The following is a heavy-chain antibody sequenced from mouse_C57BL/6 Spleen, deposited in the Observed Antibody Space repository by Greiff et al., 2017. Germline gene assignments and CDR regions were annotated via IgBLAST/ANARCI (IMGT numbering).Heavy chain of an antibody. J-gene: IGHJ2*01. Sequence: QVQLQQPGTELVKPGASVKLSCKASGYTFTSYWMHWVKQRAGQGLEWIGNINPSNGGTNYNEKFKSKATLTVDKSSSTADMQLSSLTAEDSAVYYCARRGLWNFFDYWGQVTTHTVTS. D-gene: IGHD1-1*02. CDR3: ARRGLWNFFDY. V-gene: IGHV1-53*01. CDR1: GYTFTSYW. CDR2: INPSNGGT.